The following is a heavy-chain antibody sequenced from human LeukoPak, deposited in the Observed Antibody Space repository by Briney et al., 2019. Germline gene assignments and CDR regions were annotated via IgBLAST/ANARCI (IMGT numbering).Heavy chain of an antibody. CDR1: GFTFSSCG. D-gene: IGHD3-22*01. CDR2: IWYDGSNK. Sequence: GRSLRLSCAASGFTFSSCGMHWVRQAPGKGLEWVAVIWYDGSNKYYADSVKGRFTISRDNSKNTLYLQMNSLRAEDTAVYYCARGVGGSGYYLFDYWGQGTLVTVSS. V-gene: IGHV3-33*01. CDR3: ARGVGGSGYYLFDY. J-gene: IGHJ4*02.